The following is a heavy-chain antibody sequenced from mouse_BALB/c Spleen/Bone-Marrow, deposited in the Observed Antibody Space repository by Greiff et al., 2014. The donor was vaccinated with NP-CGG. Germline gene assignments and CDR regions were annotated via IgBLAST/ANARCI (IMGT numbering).Heavy chain of an antibody. J-gene: IGHJ3*01. CDR2: IWAGGST. CDR3: ASMITTAWLAY. Sequence: QVQLQQPGPGLVAPSQSLSITCTVSGFSLTSYGVHWVRQPPGKGLEWLGVIWAGGSTNYNSALMSRLSISKDNSKSQVFLKMNSLQTDDTAMYYCASMITTAWLAYWGQGTLVTVSA. CDR1: GFSLTSYG. D-gene: IGHD2-4*01. V-gene: IGHV2-9*02.